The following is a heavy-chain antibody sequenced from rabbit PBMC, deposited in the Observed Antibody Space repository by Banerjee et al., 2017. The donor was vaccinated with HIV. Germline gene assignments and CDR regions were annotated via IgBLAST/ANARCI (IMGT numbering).Heavy chain of an antibody. CDR1: GFDFSSNA. CDR2: IYAGSSGIT. J-gene: IGHJ4*01. V-gene: IGHV1S40*01. CDR3: VRETETYAGYAGYGYYFDL. D-gene: IGHD7-1*01. Sequence: QSLEESGGDLVKPGASLTLTCKASGFDFSSNAMCWVRQAPGKGLEWIACIYAGSSGITKYASWAKGRFTISKTSSTTVTLQMTSLTAADTATYFCVRETETYAGYAGYGYYFDLWGPGTLVTVS.